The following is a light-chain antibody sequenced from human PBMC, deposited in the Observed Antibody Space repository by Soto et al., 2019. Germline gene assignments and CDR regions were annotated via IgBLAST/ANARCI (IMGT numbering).Light chain of an antibody. J-gene: IGLJ2*01. V-gene: IGLV2-14*03. CDR2: DVT. CDR3: SSFTTSTAFVV. CDR1: SSDITYYNY. Sequence: QSALTQPASVSGSPGQSITISCTGTSSDITYYNYVSWYQQHPGKAPKLMIYDVTNRPSGVSNRFSGSKSGNTASLTISGLQAEDEDYYYCSSFTTSTAFVVFGGGTKLTVL.